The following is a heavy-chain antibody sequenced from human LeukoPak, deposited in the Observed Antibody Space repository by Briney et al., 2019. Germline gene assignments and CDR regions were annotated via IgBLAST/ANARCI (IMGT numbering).Heavy chain of an antibody. CDR3: ARMGTEFWSSPFY. J-gene: IGHJ4*02. D-gene: IGHD3-3*01. CDR2: VHHSGAS. CDR1: GYSINIGYY. Sequence: SETLSLTCVVSGYSINIGYYWGWIRQPPGKGLEWIGSVHHSGASYYNPSLKSRTTISVDTSQNQFSLMLSSLTAADTAVYYCARMGTEFWSSPFYWGQGTLVSVSS. V-gene: IGHV4-38-2*01.